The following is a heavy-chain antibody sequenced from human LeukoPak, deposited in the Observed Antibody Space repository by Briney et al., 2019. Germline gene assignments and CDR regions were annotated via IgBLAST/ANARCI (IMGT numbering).Heavy chain of an antibody. J-gene: IGHJ6*03. CDR3: TRGRGFGDIVVVPAAPGDDYYYMDV. V-gene: IGHV3-49*04. CDR2: IRSKAYGGTT. Sequence: GGSLRLSCAASGFTFSTYAMSWVRQAPGKGLEWVGFIRSKAYGGTTEYAASVKGRFTISRDDSKSIAYLQVNSLKTEDTAVYYCTRGRGFGDIVVVPAAPGDDYYYMDVWGKGTTVTVSS. CDR1: GFTFSTYA. D-gene: IGHD2-2*01.